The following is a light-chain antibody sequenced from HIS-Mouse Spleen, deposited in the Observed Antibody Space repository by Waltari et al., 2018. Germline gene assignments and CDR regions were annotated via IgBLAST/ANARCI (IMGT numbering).Light chain of an antibody. V-gene: IGLV3-1*01. CDR2: QDS. CDR3: QAWDSSTVV. Sequence: SYELTQPPSVSVSPGQTASITCSGDKLGDKYACWYQQKPGQYPVRVINQDSKRPSGIPERFSGSNSGNTATLTISGTQAMDEADYYCQAWDSSTVVFGGGTKLTVL. CDR1: KLGDKY. J-gene: IGLJ2*01.